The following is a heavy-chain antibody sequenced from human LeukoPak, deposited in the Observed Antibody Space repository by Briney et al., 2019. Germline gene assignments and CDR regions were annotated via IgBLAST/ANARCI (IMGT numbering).Heavy chain of an antibody. D-gene: IGHD2-2*01. J-gene: IGHJ4*02. CDR3: ARGPPSLYYFDS. CDR1: GGTFSSYA. Sequence: SVKVSCKASGGTFSSYAISWVRQAPGQGLEWMGRIIPILGIANYAQKFQGRVTITADKSTSTAYMELSSLRSEDTAVYYCARGPPSLYYFDSWGQGTLVTVSS. V-gene: IGHV1-69*04. CDR2: IIPILGIA.